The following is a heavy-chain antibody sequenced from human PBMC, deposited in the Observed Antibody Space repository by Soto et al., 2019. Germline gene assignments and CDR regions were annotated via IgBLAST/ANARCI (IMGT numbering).Heavy chain of an antibody. J-gene: IGHJ3*02. CDR2: ITPNSGGT. CDR1: GDTFPGYS. D-gene: IGHD3-3*01. CDR3: ARDVTIFGVAGVLDI. Sequence: SEKDSFQASGDTFPGYSMHWVRQAPGQGLEWMGWITPNSGGTNYAQKFQGRVTRTRDSSISTAYMELSRMRSYDTAVYYCARDVTIFGVAGVLDIWGQETRATV. V-gene: IGHV1-2*02.